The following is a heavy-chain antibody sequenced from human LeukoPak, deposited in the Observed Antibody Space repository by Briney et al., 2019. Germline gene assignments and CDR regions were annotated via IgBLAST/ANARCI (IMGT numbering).Heavy chain of an antibody. CDR1: GFTFSSYG. CDR2: IQYDGNYK. V-gene: IGHV3-30*02. Sequence: GGSLRLSCAASGFTFSSYGMHWVRQAPGKGLEWVAFIQYDGNYKYYADSVKGRFTISRDNSKNTLYLQMNSLRAEDTAVYYCAKESGSYLYYFDYWGQGTLVTVSS. D-gene: IGHD1-26*01. CDR3: AKESGSYLYYFDY. J-gene: IGHJ4*02.